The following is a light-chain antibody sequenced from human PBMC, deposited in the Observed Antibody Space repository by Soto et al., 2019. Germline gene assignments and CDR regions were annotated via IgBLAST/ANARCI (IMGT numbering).Light chain of an antibody. V-gene: IGLV2-14*01. Sequence: QSALTQPASVSGSLGQSITISCTGTSNDVGGYNYVSWYQQYPGKAPRLMLYEVSIRPSGIPNRFSGSKSGNTVSLTISGLQAEDEADYYCSSYTSSILYVFGSGTKVTVL. CDR2: EVS. CDR1: SNDVGGYNY. J-gene: IGLJ1*01. CDR3: SSYTSSILYV.